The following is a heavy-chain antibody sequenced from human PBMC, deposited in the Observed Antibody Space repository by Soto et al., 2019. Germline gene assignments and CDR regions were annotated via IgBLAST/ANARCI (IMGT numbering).Heavy chain of an antibody. V-gene: IGHV3-66*01. CDR3: ARDLSDSSGWPPGAFDI. D-gene: IGHD6-19*01. CDR1: GFTVSSNY. CDR2: IYSGGST. J-gene: IGHJ3*02. Sequence: GGSLRLSCAASGFTVSSNYMSWVRQAPGKGLEWVSVIYSGGSTYYADSVKGRFTISRDNSKNTLYLQMSSLRAEDTAVYYCARDLSDSSGWPPGAFDIWGQGTMVTVSS.